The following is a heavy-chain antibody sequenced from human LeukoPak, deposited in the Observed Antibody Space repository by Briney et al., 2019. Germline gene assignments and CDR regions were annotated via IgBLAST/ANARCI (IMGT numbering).Heavy chain of an antibody. CDR3: ARGGYYLNRKWFDP. J-gene: IGHJ5*02. D-gene: IGHD3-22*01. CDR1: GGSISSGGYY. V-gene: IGHV4-31*03. CDR2: IYYSGST. Sequence: SQTLSLTCTVSGGSISSGGYYWSWIRQHPGKGLEWIGYIYYSGSTYYNPSLKSRVTISVDTPKNQFSLKLSSVTAADTAVYFCARGGYYLNRKWFDPWGQGTLVTVSS.